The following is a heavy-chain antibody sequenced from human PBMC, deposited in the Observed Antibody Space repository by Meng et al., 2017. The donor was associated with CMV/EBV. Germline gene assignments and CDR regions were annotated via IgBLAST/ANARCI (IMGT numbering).Heavy chain of an antibody. CDR1: GFTVSSNY. V-gene: IGHV3-66*02. Sequence: GGSLRLSCAASGFTVSSNYMSWVRQAPGKGLEWVSVIYSGGSTYYADSVKGRFTISRDNSKNTLYLQMNSLRAEDTAVYYCAREPGYCSSTSCYTSHYYYGMDVWGQGTTVTSP. CDR2: IYSGGST. CDR3: AREPGYCSSTSCYTSHYYYGMDV. J-gene: IGHJ6*02. D-gene: IGHD2-2*02.